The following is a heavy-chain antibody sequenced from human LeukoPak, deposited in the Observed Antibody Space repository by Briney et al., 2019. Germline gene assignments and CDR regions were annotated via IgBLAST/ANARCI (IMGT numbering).Heavy chain of an antibody. D-gene: IGHD3-10*01. CDR1: GFTFSSYS. V-gene: IGHV3-21*01. CDR3: ARYRSGLDY. Sequence: GGSLILSCAASGFTFSSYSMNWVRQAPGKGLEWVSSISSSSTYIYYADSMKGRFTISRDNAKNSLYLQMNSLRAEDTAVYYCARYRSGLDYWGQGTLVTVSS. CDR2: ISSSSTYI. J-gene: IGHJ4*02.